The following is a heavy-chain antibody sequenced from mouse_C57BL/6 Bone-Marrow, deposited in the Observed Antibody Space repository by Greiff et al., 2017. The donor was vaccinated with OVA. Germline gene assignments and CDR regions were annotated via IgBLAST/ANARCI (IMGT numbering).Heavy chain of an antibody. V-gene: IGHV1-54*01. CDR3: ARWYYTGLDY. CDR1: GYAFTNYL. J-gene: IGHJ3*01. CDR2: INPGSGST. D-gene: IGHD2-12*01. Sequence: QVQLKQSGAELVRPGTSVKVSCKASGYAFTNYLIDWVKQRPGQGLEWIGMINPGSGSTNYNEKFKGKATLTADKSSSTAYMQLSSLTSEDSAVYFCARWYYTGLDYWGQGTLVTVSA.